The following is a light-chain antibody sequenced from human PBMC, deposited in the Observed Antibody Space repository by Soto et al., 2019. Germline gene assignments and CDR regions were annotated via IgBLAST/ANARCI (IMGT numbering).Light chain of an antibody. J-gene: IGKJ1*01. CDR2: GAS. Sequence: EIVMTQSPVTLSVSPGERATLSCRAGQSVSSNLAWYQQKPGQAPRILIYGASTRATGIPARFTGSGSGTEFTLTISSLQFDDSAVYYCQQYNNWWTFGQGTKVDIK. V-gene: IGKV3-15*01. CDR1: QSVSSN. CDR3: QQYNNWWT.